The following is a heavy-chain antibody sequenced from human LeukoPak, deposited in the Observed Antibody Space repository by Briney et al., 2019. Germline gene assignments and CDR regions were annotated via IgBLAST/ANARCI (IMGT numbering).Heavy chain of an antibody. Sequence: GGSLRLSCAASGFTVSSNYMSWVRQAPGKGLEWVSAISGSGGSTYYADSVKGRFTISRDNSKNTLYLQMNSLRAEDTAVYYCAKDVSNYYGSGPLIDYWGQGTLVTVSS. CDR1: GFTVSSNY. J-gene: IGHJ4*02. CDR3: AKDVSNYYGSGPLIDY. V-gene: IGHV3-23*01. CDR2: ISGSGGST. D-gene: IGHD3-10*01.